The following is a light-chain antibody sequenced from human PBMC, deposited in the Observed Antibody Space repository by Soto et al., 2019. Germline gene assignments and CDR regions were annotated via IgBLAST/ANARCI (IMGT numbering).Light chain of an antibody. J-gene: IGLJ1*01. CDR1: TSNLGAGYH. Sequence: QSVLTQPPSVSGAPGQRVTISCTGSTSNLGAGYHVHWYQQLPGTAPKLLIYDNTNRPSGVPDRFSGSKSGPSASLAITGLEAEDEADYYCQSYDISLSGYDYVFGSGTKLTVL. CDR3: QSYDISLSGYDYV. V-gene: IGLV1-40*01. CDR2: DNT.